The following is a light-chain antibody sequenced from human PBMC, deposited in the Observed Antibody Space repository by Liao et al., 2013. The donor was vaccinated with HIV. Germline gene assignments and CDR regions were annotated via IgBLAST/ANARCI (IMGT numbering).Light chain of an antibody. CDR1: KLGDKY. Sequence: SYEVTQPPSVSVSPGQTATITCSGDKLGDKYACWFQQKPGQSPVMVIYQDSYRPSGIPERFSGSNSGNTATLTISRVEAGDEADYYCQVWDTSSEQYVFGTGTKVTVL. CDR3: QVWDTSSEQYV. CDR2: QDS. V-gene: IGLV3-1*01. J-gene: IGLJ1*01.